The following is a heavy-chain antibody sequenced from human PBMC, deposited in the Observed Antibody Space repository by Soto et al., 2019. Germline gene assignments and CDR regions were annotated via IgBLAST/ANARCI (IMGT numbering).Heavy chain of an antibody. V-gene: IGHV3-23*01. CDR2: ITGSGGGT. Sequence: EVQLLESGGGLVQPGGSLRLSCAASGFTFTTYAMSWVRQAPGKGLEWVSSITGSGGGTYYADSVKGQFTISRDNSKNTLYLQMNSLRAEDTALYYCAKGCLTVAGPSCSWGQGALVTVSS. J-gene: IGHJ4*02. D-gene: IGHD6-19*01. CDR1: GFTFTTYA. CDR3: AKGCLTVAGPSCS.